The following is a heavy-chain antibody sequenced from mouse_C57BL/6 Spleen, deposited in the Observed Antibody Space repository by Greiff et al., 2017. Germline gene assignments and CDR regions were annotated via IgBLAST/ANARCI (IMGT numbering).Heavy chain of an antibody. V-gene: IGHV10-1*01. CDR1: GFSFNTYA. Sequence: DVQLQESGGGLVQPKGSLKLSCAASGFSFNTYAMNWVRQAPGKGLEWVARIRSKSNNYATYYADSVKDRFTISRDDSESMLYLQMNNLKTEDTAMYYCVRHDPGTGAMDYWGQGTSVTVSS. D-gene: IGHD4-1*01. J-gene: IGHJ4*01. CDR2: IRSKSNNYAT. CDR3: VRHDPGTGAMDY.